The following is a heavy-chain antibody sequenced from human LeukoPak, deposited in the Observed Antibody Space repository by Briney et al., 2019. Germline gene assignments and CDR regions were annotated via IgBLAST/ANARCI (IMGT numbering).Heavy chain of an antibody. V-gene: IGHV3-53*01. CDR2: IYSGGST. CDR1: GFTVSSNY. CDR3: AKWSGSYPRPDAFDI. Sequence: GGSLRLSCAASGFTVSSNYMSWVRQAPGKGLEWVSVIYSGGSTYYADSVKGRFTISRDNSKNTLYLQMNSLRAEDTAVYYCAKWSGSYPRPDAFDIWGQGTMVTVSS. J-gene: IGHJ3*02. D-gene: IGHD1-26*01.